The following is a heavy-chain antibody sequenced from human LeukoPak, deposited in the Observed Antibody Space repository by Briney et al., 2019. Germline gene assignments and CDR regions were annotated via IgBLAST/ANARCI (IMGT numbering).Heavy chain of an antibody. V-gene: IGHV3-11*03. CDR1: GFTFSDYY. Sequence: GGSRTLPCAASGFTFSDYYMTWISQAPGEGLEWISYITSSSSYTNYADSVKGRFTISRDNAKNSLYLQMNSLRAEDTAVYYCASGGVNYSGQGTLVTVSS. CDR2: ITSSSSYT. J-gene: IGHJ4*02. CDR3: ASGGVNY. D-gene: IGHD3-16*01.